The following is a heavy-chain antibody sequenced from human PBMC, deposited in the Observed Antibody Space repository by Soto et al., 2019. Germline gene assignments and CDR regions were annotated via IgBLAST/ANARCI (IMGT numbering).Heavy chain of an antibody. CDR2: ISDSGGNT. Sequence: EVQLLESGGGLVQPGGSLRLSCAASGFTFDNYAMTWVRQAPGKGLEWVSTISDSGGNTYYADSVKGRFTISRDNSKNTLNLQMNSLRAEDTAVYYCAKDLKVGATGWVVDCWGQGTLLTVSS. D-gene: IGHD1-26*01. J-gene: IGHJ4*02. CDR3: AKDLKVGATGWVVDC. V-gene: IGHV3-23*01. CDR1: GFTFDNYA.